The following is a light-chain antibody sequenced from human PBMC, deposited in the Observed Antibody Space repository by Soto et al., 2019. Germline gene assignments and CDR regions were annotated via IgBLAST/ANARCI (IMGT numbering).Light chain of an antibody. Sequence: DIQMTQSPSTVSAYVGDSVTITCRASQSITTWLAWYQQRPGKAPKLLIYDVSSRATGTPARFSGSGSGTDFTLTISSLEPEDFALYHCLQRSAWPLTFGPGTKVDIK. J-gene: IGKJ3*01. V-gene: IGKV1-5*01. CDR1: QSITTW. CDR3: LQRSAWPLT. CDR2: DVS.